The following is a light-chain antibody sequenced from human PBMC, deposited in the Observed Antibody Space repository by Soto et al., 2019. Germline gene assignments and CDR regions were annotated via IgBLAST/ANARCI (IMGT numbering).Light chain of an antibody. Sequence: QSVLTQPPSVSGTPWQTVTFFCSGSSSNFVSNTVNWYQHLPRTAPKLLIHSNNQRPSGVPDRFSASKSGTSASLAISGLQSEDEGDYFCAAWDDSRNVWVFGGGTQLTVL. CDR1: SSNFVSNT. J-gene: IGLJ7*01. V-gene: IGLV1-44*01. CDR2: SNN. CDR3: AAWDDSRNVWV.